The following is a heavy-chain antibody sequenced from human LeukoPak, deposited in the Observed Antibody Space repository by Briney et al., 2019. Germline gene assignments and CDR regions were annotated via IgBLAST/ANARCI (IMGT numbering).Heavy chain of an antibody. V-gene: IGHV3-9*01. D-gene: IGHD5-12*01. CDR1: GFTFDDYA. Sequence: GGSLRLSGAASGFTFDDYAMHWVRQAPGKGLEWVSGISWNSDSIGYADSVKGRFTISRDNAKNSLYLQMNSLRAEDTALYYCAKDRGYSGYRGLDYWGQGTLVTVSP. CDR3: AKDRGYSGYRGLDY. CDR2: ISWNSDSI. J-gene: IGHJ4*02.